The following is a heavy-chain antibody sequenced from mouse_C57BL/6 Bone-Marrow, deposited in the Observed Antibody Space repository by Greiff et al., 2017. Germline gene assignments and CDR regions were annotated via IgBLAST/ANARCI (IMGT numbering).Heavy chain of an antibody. D-gene: IGHD1-1*01. CDR1: GYTFTSYW. CDR2: IDPNSGGT. CDR3: ARYLPYYYGSSPFDY. J-gene: IGHJ2*01. V-gene: IGHV1-72*01. Sequence: QVHVKQPGAELVKPGASVKLSCKASGYTFTSYWMHWVKQRPGRGLEWIGRIDPNSGGTKYNEKFKSKATLTVDKPSSTAYMQLSSLTSEDSAVYYCARYLPYYYGSSPFDYWGQGTTLTVSS.